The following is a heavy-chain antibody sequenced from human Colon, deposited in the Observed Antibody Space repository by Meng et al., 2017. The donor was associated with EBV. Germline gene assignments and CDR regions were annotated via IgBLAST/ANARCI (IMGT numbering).Heavy chain of an antibody. CDR2: IYHSGST. CDR3: ARRRGGSGRDC. D-gene: IGHD3-10*01. Sequence: QRRGSGPGAVKPSEPLPLTCTAAGGSISSNVYYWDWVPQPPGKGLEWIGAIYHSGSTSYNPSLQSRVTMFVDTSKNQFSLMWTSVTATDTAVYYCARRRGGSGRDCWGQGTLVTISS. V-gene: IGHV4-39*01. J-gene: IGHJ4*02. CDR1: GGSISSNVYY.